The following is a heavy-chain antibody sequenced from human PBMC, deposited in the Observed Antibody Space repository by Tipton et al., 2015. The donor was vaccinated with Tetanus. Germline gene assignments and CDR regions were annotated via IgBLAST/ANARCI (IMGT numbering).Heavy chain of an antibody. V-gene: IGHV3-33*01. J-gene: IGHJ4*02. CDR1: GFIFSSYG. CDR2: SWYDGTDK. CDR3: AREADYSGGSCFSRDFDN. D-gene: IGHD2-15*01. Sequence: SLRLSCAASGFIFSSYGIHWVRQAPGKGLEWVAVSWYDGTDKYYADSMKGRFTISRNNSKNPLYLQMNSLRAEYTAVYYCAREADYSGGSCFSRDFDNWGQGTQVTVSS.